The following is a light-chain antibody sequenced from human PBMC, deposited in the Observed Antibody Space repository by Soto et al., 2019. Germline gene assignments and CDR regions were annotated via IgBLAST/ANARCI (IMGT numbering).Light chain of an antibody. CDR2: GAS. CDR1: QSVSSSY. Sequence: EIVLTQSPGTLSLSPGERATLSCRASQSVSSSYLAWYQQKPGQAPRLLIYGASSRATGIPDRVSGSGSGTDFTLTISRLEPEDFAVYYCQYYGSSFTFCCGTNVDI. CDR3: QYYGSSFT. J-gene: IGKJ3*01. V-gene: IGKV3-20*01.